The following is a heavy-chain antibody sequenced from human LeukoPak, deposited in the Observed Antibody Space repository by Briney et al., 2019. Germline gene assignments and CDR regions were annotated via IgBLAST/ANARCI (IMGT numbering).Heavy chain of an antibody. Sequence: SETLSLTCTVSGGSFSSGSYYWSWIRQPPGTGLEWIGYIYYSGSTNYNPSLKSRVTISVDTSKNQFPLKLSSVTAADTAVYYCARGRRYFDYWGQGTLVTVSS. J-gene: IGHJ4*02. CDR2: IYYSGST. CDR1: GGSFSSGSYY. CDR3: ARGRRYFDY. V-gene: IGHV4-61*01.